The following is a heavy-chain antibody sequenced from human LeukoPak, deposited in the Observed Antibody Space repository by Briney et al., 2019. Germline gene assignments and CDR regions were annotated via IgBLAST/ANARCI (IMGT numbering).Heavy chain of an antibody. J-gene: IGHJ4*02. Sequence: SQTLSLTCAISGDSVSSNSAAWNWIRQSPSRGLEWLGRTYYRSKWYNDYAVSVKSRITINPDTSKNQFSRQLNSVTPEDTAVYYCARDRYCSSTSCKYYFDYWGQGTLVTVSS. V-gene: IGHV6-1*01. D-gene: IGHD2-2*01. CDR1: GDSVSSNSAA. CDR3: ARDRYCSSTSCKYYFDY. CDR2: TYYRSKWYN.